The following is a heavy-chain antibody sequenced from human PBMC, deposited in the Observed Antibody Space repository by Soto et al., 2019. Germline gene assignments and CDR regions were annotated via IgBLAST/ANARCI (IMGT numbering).Heavy chain of an antibody. V-gene: IGHV3-30*18. Sequence: PGGSLRLSCAASGFTFSSYGMHWVRQAPGKGLEWVAVISYDGSNKYYADSVKGRFTISRDNSKNTLYLQMNSLRAEDTAVYYCAKVFRPGSRSFDWPGSGMDVWGQGTTVTVSS. CDR1: GFTFSSYG. D-gene: IGHD3-9*01. CDR2: ISYDGSNK. J-gene: IGHJ6*02. CDR3: AKVFRPGSRSFDWPGSGMDV.